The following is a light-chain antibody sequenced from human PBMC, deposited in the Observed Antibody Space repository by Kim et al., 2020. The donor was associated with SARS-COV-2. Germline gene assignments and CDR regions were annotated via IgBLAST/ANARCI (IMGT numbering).Light chain of an antibody. CDR1: SLRSYY. V-gene: IGLV3-19*01. CDR2: DKN. CDR3: NSRESGVNHVI. Sequence: SSELTQDPAVSVALGQTVRITCQGDSLRSYYATWYQQKPGQAPVLVIYDKNNRPSGIPARFSGSYSENTAFLTITGAQAGDDAVYHCNSRESGVNHVIFGGGTQLTVL. J-gene: IGLJ2*01.